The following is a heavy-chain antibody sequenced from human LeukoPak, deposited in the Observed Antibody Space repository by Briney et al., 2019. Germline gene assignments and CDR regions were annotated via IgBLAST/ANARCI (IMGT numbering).Heavy chain of an antibody. CDR2: IGGSDGRT. CDR3: AKAFTSYWYFDL. Sequence: GGSLRLSCAASGFTFSNYGINWVRQAPGKGLEWVSGIGGSDGRTYYADSVKGRFTVSRDNSRNTLYLQMNSLRAEDTAVYYCAKAFTSYWYFDLWDRGTLVTVSS. CDR1: GFTFSNYG. J-gene: IGHJ2*01. V-gene: IGHV3-23*01.